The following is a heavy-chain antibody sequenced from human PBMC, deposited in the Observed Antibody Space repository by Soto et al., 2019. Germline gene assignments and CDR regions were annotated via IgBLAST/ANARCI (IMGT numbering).Heavy chain of an antibody. D-gene: IGHD3-22*01. CDR2: IIPIFGTA. CDR1: GGTFSSYA. J-gene: IGHJ4*02. V-gene: IGHV1-69*01. Sequence: QVQLVQSGAEVKKPGSSVKVSCKASGGTFSSYAISWVRQAPGQGLAWMGGIIPIFGTANYAEKFQGRVTITAAEYTSTAYVELSRMRSEDKAVYYCAGGGYDSSGYYEYYFDYWGQGTLVTVSS. CDR3: AGGGYDSSGYYEYYFDY.